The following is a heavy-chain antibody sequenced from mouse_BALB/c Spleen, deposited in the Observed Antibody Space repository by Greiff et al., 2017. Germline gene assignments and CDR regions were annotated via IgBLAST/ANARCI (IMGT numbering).Heavy chain of an antibody. CDR3: TREGDGYEAY. CDR1: GFTFSSYT. CDR2: ISSGGSYT. D-gene: IGHD1-2*01. V-gene: IGHV5-6-4*01. Sequence: DVMLVESGGGLVKPGGSLKLSCAASGFTFSSYTMSWVRQTPEKRLEWVATISSGGSYTYYPDSVKGRFTISRDNAKNTLYLQMSSLKSEDTAMYYCTREGDGYEAYWGQGTLVTVSA. J-gene: IGHJ3*01.